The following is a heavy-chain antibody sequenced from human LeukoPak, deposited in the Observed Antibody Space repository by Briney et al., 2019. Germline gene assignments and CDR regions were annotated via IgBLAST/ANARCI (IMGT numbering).Heavy chain of an antibody. D-gene: IGHD3-10*01. V-gene: IGHV3-23*01. CDR1: GFTFSSYG. Sequence: GGSLRLSCAASGFTFSSYGMSWVRQAPGKGLEWVSAISGGSTYYADSVKGRFTISRDNSKNTLYLQMNSLRAEDTAVYYCAKDYYSATVLWGQGTLVTVSS. CDR3: AKDYYSATVL. J-gene: IGHJ4*02. CDR2: ISGGST.